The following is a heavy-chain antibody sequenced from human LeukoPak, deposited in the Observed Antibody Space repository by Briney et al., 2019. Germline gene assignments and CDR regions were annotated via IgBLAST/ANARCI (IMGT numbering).Heavy chain of an antibody. CDR3: ARDRVQNGMDV. J-gene: IGHJ6*02. D-gene: IGHD3-10*01. V-gene: IGHV3-30*04. CDR1: GFTFSSFA. CDR2: ISYDGSNK. Sequence: SGGSLRLSCAASGFTFSSFAIHWVRQAPGKGLEWVAVISYDGSNKYYADSVKGRFTISRDNSKNTLYLQMNSLRAEDTAVYYCARDRVQNGMDVWGQGTTVTVSS.